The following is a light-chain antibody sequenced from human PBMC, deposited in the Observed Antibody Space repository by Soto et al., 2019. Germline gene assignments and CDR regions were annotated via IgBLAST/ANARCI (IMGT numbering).Light chain of an antibody. Sequence: DVVMTQTPLSLSVAPGQPSSISFSSGRSLLHITGETFLFWYLQKPGQSPQLLIYEVSTRVSGVPDRFSGSGSGTDFTLEISRVETDDVGIYYCMQSTQLPPTFGQGTRLEIK. J-gene: IGKJ5*01. CDR3: MQSTQLPPT. CDR1: RSLLHITGETF. CDR2: EVS. V-gene: IGKV2D-29*02.